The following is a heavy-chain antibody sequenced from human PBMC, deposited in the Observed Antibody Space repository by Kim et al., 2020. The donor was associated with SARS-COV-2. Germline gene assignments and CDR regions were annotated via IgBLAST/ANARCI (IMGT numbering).Heavy chain of an antibody. CDR1: GFTVSSNY. CDR2: IYSGGST. Sequence: GGSLRLSCAASGFTVSSNYMSWVRQAPGKGLEWVSGIYSGGSTYYADSGKGRFTISRDNSKNTLYLQMNSLRAEDTAVYYCAIQGGELRFARSGMDVWGQGTTVTVSS. J-gene: IGHJ6*02. V-gene: IGHV3-53*01. D-gene: IGHD1-26*01. CDR3: AIQGGELRFARSGMDV.